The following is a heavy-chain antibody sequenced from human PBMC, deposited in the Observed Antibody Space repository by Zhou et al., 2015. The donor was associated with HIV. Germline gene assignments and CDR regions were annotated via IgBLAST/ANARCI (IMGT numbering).Heavy chain of an antibody. J-gene: IGHJ4*02. CDR3: ARDALVSADY. D-gene: IGHD5/OR15-5a*01. V-gene: IGHV1-2*06. Sequence: QVQLVQSGAEVKEPGASVKVSCKASGYTFTGYYIHWVRQAPGQGLEWVGRIDPKSGGTNYAQKFRGRVTMTGDASITTVYMDLSSLRSDDTAVYYCARDALVSADYWGQGTLVTVSS. CDR2: IDPKSGGT. CDR1: GYTFTGYY.